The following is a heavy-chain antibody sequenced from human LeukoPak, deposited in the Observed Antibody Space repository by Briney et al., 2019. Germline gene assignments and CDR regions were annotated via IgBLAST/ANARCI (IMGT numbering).Heavy chain of an antibody. CDR2: FSSSGSTI. CDR1: GFPFSSYE. Sequence: GGSLRLSCAAPGFPFSSYERTWVRQAPGKGLEWVSYFSSSGSTIYYADSVKGRFTISRDNAKNSLYLQMNSLRAEDTAVYYCASVLVVVPAAISYYYYGMDVWGQGTTVTVSS. D-gene: IGHD2-2*01. J-gene: IGHJ6*02. V-gene: IGHV3-48*03. CDR3: ASVLVVVPAAISYYYYGMDV.